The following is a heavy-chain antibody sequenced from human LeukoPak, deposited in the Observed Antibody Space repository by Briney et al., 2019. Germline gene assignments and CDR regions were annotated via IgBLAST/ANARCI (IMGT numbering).Heavy chain of an antibody. V-gene: IGHV4-38-2*01. CDR3: ARRVGSGTYYSFDY. CDR1: GYSISSGYY. D-gene: IGHD3-10*01. CDR2: VYLSGST. J-gene: IGHJ4*02. Sequence: SETLSLTCAVSGYSISSGYYWDWIRQPPGKGLEWIGSVYLSGSTYYNPSLKSRVLMSLDTSKNHFSLKLSSVTAADTAVYYCARRVGSGTYYSFDYWGQGTLVTVSS.